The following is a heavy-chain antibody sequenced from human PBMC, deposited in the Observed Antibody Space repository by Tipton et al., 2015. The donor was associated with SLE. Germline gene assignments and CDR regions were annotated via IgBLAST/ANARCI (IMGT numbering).Heavy chain of an antibody. CDR2: LYHIGST. D-gene: IGHD3-16*01. CDR3: ARGRPRATQAWGGYYYYMDV. CDR1: GYSISSGYY. J-gene: IGHJ6*03. V-gene: IGHV4-38-2*02. Sequence: TLSLTCTVSGYSISSGYYWGWIRQPPGKGLEWLGSLYHIGSTYYNPSLKSRVTISLDTSKRHFSLKLTSVTAADTAVYYCARGRPRATQAWGGYYYYMDVWGKGTTVTVSS.